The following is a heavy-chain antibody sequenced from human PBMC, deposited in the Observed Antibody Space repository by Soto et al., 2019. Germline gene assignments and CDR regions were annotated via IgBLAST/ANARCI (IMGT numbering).Heavy chain of an antibody. CDR2: IKQSGSDR. V-gene: IGHV3-7*01. J-gene: IGHJ5*02. CDR3: ASVKSWAVSP. CDR1: GFTFSSYW. Sequence: EVQLVESGGGLVQPGGSLRLSCAASGFTFSSYWRSWVRQAPGKGLEWVAHIKQSGSDRYYVDSVRGRFTISRDNAKNSLYLQMTSLRVEDTAMYYCASVKSWAVSPWGQGTLGTVSS. D-gene: IGHD3-10*01.